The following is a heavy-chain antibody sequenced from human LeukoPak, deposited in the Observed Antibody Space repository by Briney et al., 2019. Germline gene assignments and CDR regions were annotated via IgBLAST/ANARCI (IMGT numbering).Heavy chain of an antibody. J-gene: IGHJ6*02. CDR1: GYTFTSYD. D-gene: IGHD3-10*01. CDR2: MNPNSGNT. V-gene: IGHV1-8*01. CDR3: ARGVLSGPLWFGSYGMDV. Sequence: GASVKVSCKASGYTFTSYDINWVRQATGQGLEWMGCMNPNSGNTGYAQKFQGRVTMTRNTSISTAYMELSSLRSEDTAVYYCARGVLSGPLWFGSYGMDVWGQGTTVTVSS.